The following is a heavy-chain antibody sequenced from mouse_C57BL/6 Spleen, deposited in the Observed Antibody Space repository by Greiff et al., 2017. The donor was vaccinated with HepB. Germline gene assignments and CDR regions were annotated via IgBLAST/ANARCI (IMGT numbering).Heavy chain of an antibody. V-gene: IGHV1-72*01. CDR3: ARYYGSSYKGMDY. Sequence: QVHVKQPGAELVKPGASVKLSCKASGYTFTSYWMHWVKQRPGRGLEWIGRIDPNSGGTKYNEKFKSKATLTVDKPSSTAYMQLSSLTSEDSAVYYCARYYGSSYKGMDYWGQGTSVTVSS. D-gene: IGHD1-1*01. CDR2: IDPNSGGT. CDR1: GYTFTSYW. J-gene: IGHJ4*01.